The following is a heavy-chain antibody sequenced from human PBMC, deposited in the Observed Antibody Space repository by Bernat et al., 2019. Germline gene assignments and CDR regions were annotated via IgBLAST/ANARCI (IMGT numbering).Heavy chain of an antibody. CDR3: AREWDLGELSLGAFDI. CDR1: GYTLTSYG. V-gene: IGHV1-18*01. Sequence: KPGASGGVSCRACGYTLTSYGISWVRQAPGQGREWMGWISAYNGNTNYAQKLQGRVTMTTDTSTSTAYMELRSLRSDDTAVYYCAREWDLGELSLGAFDIWGQGTMVTVSS. D-gene: IGHD3-16*02. CDR2: ISAYNGNT. J-gene: IGHJ3*02.